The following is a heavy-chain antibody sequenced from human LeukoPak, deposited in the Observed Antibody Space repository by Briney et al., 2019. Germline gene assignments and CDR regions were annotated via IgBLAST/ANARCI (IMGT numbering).Heavy chain of an antibody. J-gene: IGHJ5*02. CDR2: INHSGST. D-gene: IGHD2-2*02. V-gene: IGHV4-34*01. CDR3: ARGRRGVVVPAAIRKGNWFDP. CDR1: GGSFSGYY. Sequence: SETLSLXCAVYGGSFSGYYWRWIRQPPGKGLEWIGEINHSGSTNYNPSLKSRVTISVDTSKNQFSLKLSSVTAADTAVYYCARGRRGVVVPAAIRKGNWFDPWGQGTLVTVSS.